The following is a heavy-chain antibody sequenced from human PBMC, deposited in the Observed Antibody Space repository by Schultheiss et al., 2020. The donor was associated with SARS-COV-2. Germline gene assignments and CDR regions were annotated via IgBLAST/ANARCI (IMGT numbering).Heavy chain of an antibody. CDR1: GVSISSYY. D-gene: IGHD6-19*01. CDR2: IYYSGST. J-gene: IGHJ6*02. CDR3: ARVSRRSSGWRYYYYGMDV. V-gene: IGHV4-59*12. Sequence: SETLSLTCTVSGVSISSYYWSWIRQPPGKGLEWIGYIYYSGSTYYNPSLKSRVTISVDTSKNQFSLKLSSVTAADTAVYYCARVSRRSSGWRYYYYGMDVWGQGTTVTVSS.